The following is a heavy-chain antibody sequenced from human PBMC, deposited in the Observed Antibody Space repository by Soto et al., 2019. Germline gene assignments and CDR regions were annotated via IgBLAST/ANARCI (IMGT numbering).Heavy chain of an antibody. D-gene: IGHD2-2*03. Sequence: GGSLRLSCAASGFTFSSYGMHWVRQAPGKGLEWVAVIWYDGSNKYYADSVKGRFTISRDNSKNTLYLQMNSLRAEDTAVYYCARWMSARYYYYGMDVWGQWTTVTVSS. CDR1: GFTFSSYG. V-gene: IGHV3-33*01. J-gene: IGHJ6*02. CDR2: IWYDGSNK. CDR3: ARWMSARYYYYGMDV.